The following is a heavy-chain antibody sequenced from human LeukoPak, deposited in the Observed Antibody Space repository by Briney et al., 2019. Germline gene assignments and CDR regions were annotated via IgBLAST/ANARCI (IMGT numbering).Heavy chain of an antibody. V-gene: IGHV1-18*01. CDR1: GYTFTSYA. CDR2: ISAYNGNT. J-gene: IGHJ4*02. Sequence: ASVKVSCKASGYTFTSYAMHWVRQAPGQGLEWMGWISAYNGNTNYAQKLQGRVTMTTDTSTSTAYMELRSLRSDDTAVYYCARVLDDGSGSYPSNWGQGTLVTVSS. CDR3: ARVLDDGSGSYPSN. D-gene: IGHD3-10*01.